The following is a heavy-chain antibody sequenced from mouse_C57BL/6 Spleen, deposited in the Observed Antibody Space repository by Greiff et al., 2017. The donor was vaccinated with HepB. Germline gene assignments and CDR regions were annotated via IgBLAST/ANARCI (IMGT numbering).Heavy chain of an antibody. CDR3: AREGLLPAWFAY. V-gene: IGHV3-6*01. D-gene: IGHD2-3*01. J-gene: IGHJ3*01. Sequence: EVHLVESGPGLVKPSQSLSLTCSVTGYSITSGYYWNWIRQFPGNKLEWMGYISYDGSNNYNPSLKNRISITRDTSKNQFFLKLNSVTTEDTATYYCAREGLLPAWFAYWGQGTLVTVSA. CDR1: GYSITSGYY. CDR2: ISYDGSN.